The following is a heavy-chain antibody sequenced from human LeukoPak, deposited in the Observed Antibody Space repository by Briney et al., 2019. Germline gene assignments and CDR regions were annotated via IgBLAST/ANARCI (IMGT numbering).Heavy chain of an antibody. Sequence: SKTLSLTCAVYGGSFSGYYWSWIRQPPGKGLEWIGEINHSGSTNYNPSLKSRVTISVDTSKNQFSLKLSSVTAADTAVYYCARGQRQLLYWGQGTLVTVSS. CDR2: INHSGST. D-gene: IGHD1-26*01. V-gene: IGHV4-34*01. CDR3: ARGQRQLLY. J-gene: IGHJ4*02. CDR1: GGSFSGYY.